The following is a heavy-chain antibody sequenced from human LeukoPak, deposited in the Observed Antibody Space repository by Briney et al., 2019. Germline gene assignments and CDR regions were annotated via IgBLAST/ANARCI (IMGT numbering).Heavy chain of an antibody. CDR1: GGFLSSYY. D-gene: IGHD1-26*01. CDR3: VGRQWELQYFDL. V-gene: IGHV4-59*01. CDR2: IYYSRTT. Sequence: SETLSLTCTVSGGFLSSYYWSWIRQPPGKGLEWIGYIYYSRTTEYNPSLKSRVTISADTSKNQFSLKLNSVTAADTAVYYCVGRQWELQYFDLWGRGTLVAVSS. J-gene: IGHJ2*01.